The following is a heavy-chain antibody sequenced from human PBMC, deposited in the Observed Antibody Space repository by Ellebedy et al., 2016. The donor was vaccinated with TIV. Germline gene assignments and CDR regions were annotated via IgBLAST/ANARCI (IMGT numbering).Heavy chain of an antibody. Sequence: GESLKISXAASGFTFSSYAMSWVRQAPGKGLEWVSAISGSGGSTYYADSVKGRFTISRDNSKNTLYLQMNSLRAEDTAVYYCARGLGDYVDWYFDLWGRGTLVTVSS. CDR1: GFTFSSYA. D-gene: IGHD4-17*01. J-gene: IGHJ2*01. CDR2: ISGSGGST. V-gene: IGHV3-23*01. CDR3: ARGLGDYVDWYFDL.